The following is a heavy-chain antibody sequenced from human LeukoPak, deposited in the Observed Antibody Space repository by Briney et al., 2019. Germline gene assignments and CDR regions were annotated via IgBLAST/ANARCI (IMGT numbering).Heavy chain of an antibody. J-gene: IGHJ4*01. CDR3: VGGGDWLPEY. Sequence: SETLSLTCTVSGASVSGKFWSWIRHSPGNGLEWIGLIYYSGSTKFNPSLKSRVAMSADPSNNQFSLSLNSVTTTDTAVYFCVGGGDWLPEYWGHGTQVIVSS. CDR1: GASVSGKF. D-gene: IGHD3/OR15-3a*01. V-gene: IGHV4-59*02. CDR2: IYYSGST.